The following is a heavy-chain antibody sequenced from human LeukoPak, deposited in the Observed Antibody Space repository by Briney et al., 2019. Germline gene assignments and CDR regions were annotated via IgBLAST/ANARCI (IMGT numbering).Heavy chain of an antibody. J-gene: IGHJ4*02. CDR3: ARVWSDSSGYYIYYFDY. CDR2: IYYSGST. CDR1: GGSISSCY. D-gene: IGHD3-22*01. Sequence: SETLSLTCTVSGGSISSCYWSWIRQPPGKGLEWIGYIYYSGSTNYNPSLKSRVTISVDTSKNQFSLKLSSVTAADTAVYYCARVWSDSSGYYIYYFDYWGQGTLVTVSS. V-gene: IGHV4-59*01.